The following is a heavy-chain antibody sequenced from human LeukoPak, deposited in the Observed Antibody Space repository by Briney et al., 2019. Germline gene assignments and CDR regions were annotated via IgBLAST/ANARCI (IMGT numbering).Heavy chain of an antibody. D-gene: IGHD5-18*01. CDR1: GGSFSGYY. V-gene: IGHV4-34*01. Sequence: KPSETLSLTCAVYGGSFSGYYWSWIRQPPGKGPEWIGEINHSGSTNYNPSLKSRVSISADTSKNQFSLKLSSVTAADTAVYYCARTGETAMDSRGLFDYWGQGTLVTVSS. CDR2: INHSGST. CDR3: ARTGETAMDSRGLFDY. J-gene: IGHJ4*02.